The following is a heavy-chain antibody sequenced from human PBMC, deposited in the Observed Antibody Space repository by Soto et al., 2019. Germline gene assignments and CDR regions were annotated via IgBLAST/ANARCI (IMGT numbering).Heavy chain of an antibody. Sequence: QVQLQQWGAGLLKPSETLSLTCAVYGGSFSGYYWSWIRQPPGKGLEWIGEINHSGSTNYNPSLKGRVTISVDTSKHQFSLKLSSVTAADTAVYYCARVRGYCSGGSCLRWFDPWGQGTLVTVSS. CDR1: GGSFSGYY. CDR3: ARVRGYCSGGSCLRWFDP. J-gene: IGHJ5*02. V-gene: IGHV4-34*01. CDR2: INHSGST. D-gene: IGHD2-15*01.